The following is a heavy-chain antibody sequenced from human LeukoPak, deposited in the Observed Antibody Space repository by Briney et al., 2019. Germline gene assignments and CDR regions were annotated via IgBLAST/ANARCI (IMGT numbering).Heavy chain of an antibody. V-gene: IGHV1-2*02. CDR3: ARDYDYGDYAYDY. J-gene: IGHJ4*02. CDR2: INPNSGGT. CDR1: GYTFTGYY. Sequence: ASVKVSCKASGYTFTGYYMHWVRQAPGQGLEWMGWINPNSGGTNYAQKFQGRVTMTRDTSISTAYMELSRLRSDDTAVYYCARDYDYGDYAYDYRGQGTLVTVSS. D-gene: IGHD4-17*01.